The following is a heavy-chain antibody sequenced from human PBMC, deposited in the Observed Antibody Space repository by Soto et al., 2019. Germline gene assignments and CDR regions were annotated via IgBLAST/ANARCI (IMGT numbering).Heavy chain of an antibody. CDR2: IYYSGST. D-gene: IGHD1-1*01. V-gene: IGHV4-59*08. J-gene: IGHJ4*02. CDR1: GGSISSYY. Sequence: PSETLSLTCTVSGGSISSYYWSWIRQPPGKGLEWIGYIYYSGSTNYNPSLKSRVTISVDTSKNQFSLKLSSATAADTAVYYCARHPQVIQLYYFDYWGQGTLVTVSS. CDR3: ARHPQVIQLYYFDY.